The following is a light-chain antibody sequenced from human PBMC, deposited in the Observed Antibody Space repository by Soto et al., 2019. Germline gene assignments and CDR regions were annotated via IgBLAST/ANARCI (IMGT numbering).Light chain of an antibody. J-gene: IGLJ3*02. V-gene: IGLV2-14*01. CDR2: EDS. Sequence: QSALTQPASVSGSPGQSITISCTGTTSDVGYVSWYQQHPGKAPKLMIYEDSNRPSGISNRFSGSKSGNTASLTISGLQAEDEADYYCSSYTSSNTWVLGGGTQLTVL. CDR3: SSYTSSNTWV. CDR1: TSDVGY.